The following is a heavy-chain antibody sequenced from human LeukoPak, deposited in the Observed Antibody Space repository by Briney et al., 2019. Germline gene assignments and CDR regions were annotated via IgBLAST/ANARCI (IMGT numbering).Heavy chain of an antibody. CDR3: AKGSSYYGSGSYYNDAFDYMDV. CDR1: GFGFNSYA. V-gene: IGHV3-23*01. CDR2: ISGSGGST. D-gene: IGHD3-10*01. J-gene: IGHJ6*03. Sequence: GGSLRLSCAASGFGFNSYAMSWVRQAPGKGLEWVPAISGSGGSTYYADSVKGRFTISRDNSKNTLYLQMNSLRAEDTAVYYCAKGSSYYGSGSYYNDAFDYMDVWGKGTTVTVSS.